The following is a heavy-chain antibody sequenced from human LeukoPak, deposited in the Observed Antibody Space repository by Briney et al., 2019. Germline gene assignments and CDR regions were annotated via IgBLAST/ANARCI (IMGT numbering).Heavy chain of an antibody. Sequence: GGSLGLSCAASGFTFSAYTMNWVRQAPGKGLEWVSSIGRSGNYIYHADSVKGRFTISRDNAKNSLYPQMSSLRAEDTAVYYCARQAGPYMDVWGKGTTVTVSS. D-gene: IGHD6-13*01. J-gene: IGHJ6*03. CDR3: ARQAGPYMDV. V-gene: IGHV3-21*01. CDR2: IGRSGNYI. CDR1: GFTFSAYT.